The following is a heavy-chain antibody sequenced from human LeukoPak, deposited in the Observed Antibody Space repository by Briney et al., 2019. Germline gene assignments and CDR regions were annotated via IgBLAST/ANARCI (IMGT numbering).Heavy chain of an antibody. D-gene: IGHD4-17*01. CDR2: IKNKTDSGTT. CDR3: TRRQDYGDYLNWFDP. V-gene: IGHV3-15*01. J-gene: IGHJ5*02. Sequence: AGGPLRLSCAASGLTLSNAWMTWVRQAPGKGLEWVGHIKNKTDSGTTDYAAYAAPVKGRFSISRDDSKNTLYLQMNSLKTEDTAVYYCTRRQDYGDYLNWFDPWGQGTLVTVSS. CDR1: GLTLSNAW.